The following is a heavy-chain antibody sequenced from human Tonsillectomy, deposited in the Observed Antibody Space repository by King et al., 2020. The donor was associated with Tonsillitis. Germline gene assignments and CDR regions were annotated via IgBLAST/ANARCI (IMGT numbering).Heavy chain of an antibody. CDR3: ARALYLLLPPGMDV. V-gene: IGHV1-2*02. J-gene: IGHJ6*04. Sequence: VQSGAEVKKPGASVQLSCTPSGYPFSVYYVHWVRQAPGQGLEWMGWINPKSGDTIYAQKFQDRVTMTRDTTISTAYMELSRLRSDDTAVYYCARALYLLLPPGMDVWGKGTTVTVSS. D-gene: IGHD2-2*01. CDR2: INPKSGDT. CDR1: GYPFSVYY.